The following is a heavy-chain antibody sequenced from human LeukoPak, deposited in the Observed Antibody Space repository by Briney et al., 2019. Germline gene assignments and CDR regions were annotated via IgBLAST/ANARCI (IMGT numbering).Heavy chain of an antibody. CDR1: GYTFTSYY. CDR2: INPSGGST. Sequence: ASVKVSCKASGYTFTSYYMHWVRQAPGQGLEWMGIINPSGGSTSYAQKFQGRVTMTRDTSTSTVYMELSSLRSEDTAVYYCAKESDDSGWSDYFEKWGQGTLVTVSS. J-gene: IGHJ4*02. CDR3: AKESDDSGWSDYFEK. V-gene: IGHV1-46*01. D-gene: IGHD6-19*01.